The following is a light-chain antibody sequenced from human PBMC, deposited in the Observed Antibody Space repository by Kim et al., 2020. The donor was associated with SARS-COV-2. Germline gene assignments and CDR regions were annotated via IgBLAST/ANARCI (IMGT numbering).Light chain of an antibody. V-gene: IGLV3-19*01. Sequence: VALGQTSRITCKGDSLRSYYTTWYQQKPGQAPIVVGYGKNNRPSGIPDRFSGSSSGNTASLTITGTQAGDEADYYCNSRDNNDNVLFGGGTRLTVL. CDR2: GKN. CDR3: NSRDNNDNVL. CDR1: SLRSYY. J-gene: IGLJ2*01.